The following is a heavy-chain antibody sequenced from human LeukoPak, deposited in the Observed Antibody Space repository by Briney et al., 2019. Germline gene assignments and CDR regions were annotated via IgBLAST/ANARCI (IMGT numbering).Heavy chain of an antibody. J-gene: IGHJ3*02. CDR1: GFTFSSYA. Sequence: GGSLRLSCAASGFTFSSYAMHWVRQAPGKGLEWVAVISYDGSNKYYADPVKGRFTISRDNSKNTLYLQMNSLRAEDTAVYYCARVVIITGDAFDIWGQGTMVTVSS. V-gene: IGHV3-30*04. CDR3: ARVVIITGDAFDI. CDR2: ISYDGSNK. D-gene: IGHD3-22*01.